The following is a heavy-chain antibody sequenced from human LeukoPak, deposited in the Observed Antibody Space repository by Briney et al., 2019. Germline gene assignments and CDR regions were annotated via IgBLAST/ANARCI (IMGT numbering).Heavy chain of an antibody. D-gene: IGHD6-13*01. J-gene: IGHJ4*02. CDR3: TRALPYSSSIDY. Sequence: GASVKVSCKASGYTFTGYYMHWVRQAPGQGLEWMGWINPNNGGTNYAQKFQSRVAMTRDTSISTAYMELSRLRSDDTAVYYCTRALPYSSSIDYWGQGTLVTVSS. CDR2: INPNNGGT. V-gene: IGHV1-2*02. CDR1: GYTFTGYY.